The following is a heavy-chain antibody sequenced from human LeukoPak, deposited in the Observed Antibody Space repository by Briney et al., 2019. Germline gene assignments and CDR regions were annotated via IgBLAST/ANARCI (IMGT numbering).Heavy chain of an antibody. Sequence: PGGSLRLSCAASGFTFSSYWMSWVRQAPGKGLEWVANIKQDGSEKYYVDSVKGRFTISRDNAKNSLYLQMNSLRAEDTAVYYCAGQDWLGDRYYFDYWGQGTLVTVSS. J-gene: IGHJ4*02. CDR3: AGQDWLGDRYYFDY. D-gene: IGHD3-10*01. V-gene: IGHV3-7*01. CDR1: GFTFSSYW. CDR2: IKQDGSEK.